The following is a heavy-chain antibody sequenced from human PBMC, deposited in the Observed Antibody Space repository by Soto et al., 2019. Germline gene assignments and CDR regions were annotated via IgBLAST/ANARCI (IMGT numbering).Heavy chain of an antibody. CDR3: ARGGDIVLVPAATSAGLYYFDY. CDR2: IYHSGST. V-gene: IGHV4-4*02. CDR1: GGSIGSSNW. J-gene: IGHJ4*02. D-gene: IGHD2-2*01. Sequence: PSETLSLTCAVSGGSIGSSNWWSWVRQPPGKGLEWIGEIYHSGSTNYNPSLKSRVTISVDKSKNQFSLKLSSVTAADTAVYYCARGGDIVLVPAATSAGLYYFDYWGQGTPLTVSA.